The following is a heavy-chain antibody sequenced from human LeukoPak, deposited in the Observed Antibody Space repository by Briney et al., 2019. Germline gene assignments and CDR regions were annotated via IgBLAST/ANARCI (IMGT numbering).Heavy chain of an antibody. CDR1: GFTVSSYC. CDR2: VYSGGST. D-gene: IGHD2-21*01. J-gene: IGHJ3*02. V-gene: IGHV3-53*01. CDR3: ARDAAYCGGDCYLFDI. Sequence: GGSLSLSCAVCGFTVSSYCMSWVRQPAGKGREWVAVVYSGGSTYYADSVKGRFTISTDNSKNTLYLQTNSLRAEDTAVYYCARDAAYCGGDCYLFDIRGQGKMVTASS.